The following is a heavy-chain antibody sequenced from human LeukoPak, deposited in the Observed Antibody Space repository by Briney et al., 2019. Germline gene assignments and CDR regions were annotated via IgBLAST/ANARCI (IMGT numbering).Heavy chain of an antibody. D-gene: IGHD5-18*01. V-gene: IGHV5-51*01. CDR3: AGQGVNTAMAGGYFEY. J-gene: IGHJ4*02. CDR1: GYKFTTDC. CDR2: IYPDDSET. Sequence: PGGSLNISWKGSGYKFTTDCIGWVRQLPGKGLEGMGIIYPDDSETKYSPYFKGQVTMSFEKSITTAFLQWSSLEASDSAMHYCAGQGVNTAMAGGYFEYCGEGTLVTVSS.